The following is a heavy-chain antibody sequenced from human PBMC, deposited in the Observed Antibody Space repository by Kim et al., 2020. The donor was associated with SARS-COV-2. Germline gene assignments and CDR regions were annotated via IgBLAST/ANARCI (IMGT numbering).Heavy chain of an antibody. V-gene: IGHV3-23*01. Sequence: GGSLRLSCAASGFIFSRNAMSWVRQAPGKGLEWVSSIDSAGGTYYRDSVKGRFTISRDISKNTLSLQMNSLRVEDTAVYYCAKQNDGPYDSWGLGTLVTVSS. CDR3: AKQNDGPYDS. J-gene: IGHJ4*02. D-gene: IGHD1-1*01. CDR2: IDSAGGT. CDR1: GFIFSRNA.